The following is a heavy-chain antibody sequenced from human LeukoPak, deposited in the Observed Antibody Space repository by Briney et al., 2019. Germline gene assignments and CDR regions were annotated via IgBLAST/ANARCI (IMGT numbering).Heavy chain of an antibody. CDR1: GFSFSSYE. Sequence: PGGSLRLSCAASGFSFSSYEMNWVRQAPGKGLEWVGRSRNKANSYTTEYAASVKGRFTISRDDSKNSLYLQMNSLKTEDTAVYYCARGYPTHFDYWGQGTLATVSS. J-gene: IGHJ4*02. D-gene: IGHD3-16*02. CDR3: ARGYPTHFDY. CDR2: SRNKANSYTT. V-gene: IGHV3-72*01.